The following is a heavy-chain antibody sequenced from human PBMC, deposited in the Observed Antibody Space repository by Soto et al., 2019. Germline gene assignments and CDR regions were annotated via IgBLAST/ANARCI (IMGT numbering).Heavy chain of an antibody. J-gene: IGHJ5*02. CDR2: IYYSGST. V-gene: IGHV4-31*03. Sequence: QVQLQESGPGLVKPSQTLSLTCTVSGGSISSGGYYWSWIRQHPGKGLEWIGYIYYSGSTYYNPSLQGRVTLSVDTSKNQFSLKLRSVTAADTAVYYCARETAVTTSRELRTNWFDPWGQGTLVTVSS. CDR1: GGSISSGGYY. CDR3: ARETAVTTSRELRTNWFDP. D-gene: IGHD4-17*01.